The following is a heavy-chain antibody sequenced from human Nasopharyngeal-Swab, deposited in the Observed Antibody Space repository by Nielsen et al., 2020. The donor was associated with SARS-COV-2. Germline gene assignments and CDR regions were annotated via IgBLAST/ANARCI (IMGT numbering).Heavy chain of an antibody. J-gene: IGHJ6*02. D-gene: IGHD4-23*01. Sequence: GGSLRLSCAASGFTFSDYYMSWIRQAPGKGLEWVSYISSSGSTIYYADSVKGRFTISRDNAKKSLYLQMNSLRAEDTAVYYCARDRHGDDSRNYYYGMDVWGQGITVSVSS. V-gene: IGHV3-11*01. CDR1: GFTFSDYY. CDR2: ISSSGSTI. CDR3: ARDRHGDDSRNYYYGMDV.